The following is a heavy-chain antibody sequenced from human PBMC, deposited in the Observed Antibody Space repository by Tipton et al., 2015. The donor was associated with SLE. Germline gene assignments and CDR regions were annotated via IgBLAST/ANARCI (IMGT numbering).Heavy chain of an antibody. CDR3: ARREEQWLEALWYFDL. V-gene: IGHV4-34*01. Sequence: LRLSCAASGFTFSSYAMHWVRQAPGKGLEWIGEINHSGSTNYNPSLKSRVTISVDTSKNQFTLKLSSVTAADTAVYYCARREEQWLEALWYFDLWGRGTLVTVSS. D-gene: IGHD6-19*01. CDR2: INHSGST. CDR1: GFTFSSYA. J-gene: IGHJ2*01.